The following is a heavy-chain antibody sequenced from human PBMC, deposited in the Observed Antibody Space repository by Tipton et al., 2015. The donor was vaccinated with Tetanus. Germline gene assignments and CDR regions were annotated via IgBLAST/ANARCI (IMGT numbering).Heavy chain of an antibody. D-gene: IGHD4-17*01. CDR1: GGSISSYY. J-gene: IGHJ4*02. V-gene: IGHV4-59*01. CDR3: ARQCVVPAAENDYGDNAFDS. CDR2: IYYNGST. Sequence: TLSLTCTLSGGSISSYYWSWVRQPPGKGLEWIGYIYYNGSTNYNPSLKSRVTISVDTSKNQFSLKLSSVTAADTAVYYCARQCVVPAAENDYGDNAFDSWGQGTLVTVSS.